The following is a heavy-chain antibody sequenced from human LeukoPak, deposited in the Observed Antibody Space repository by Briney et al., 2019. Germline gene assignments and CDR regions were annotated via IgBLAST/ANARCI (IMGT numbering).Heavy chain of an antibody. J-gene: IGHJ4*02. D-gene: IGHD3-22*01. CDR2: IYSGGST. V-gene: IGHV3-53*01. CDR3: AKQDYYDSIDY. CDR1: GFTVSSNY. Sequence: GGSLRLSCAASGFTVSSNYMSWVRQAPGKGLEWVSVIYSGGSTYYADSVKGRFTISRDNSKNTLYLQMNSLRAEDTAVYYCAKQDYYDSIDYWGQGTLVTVSS.